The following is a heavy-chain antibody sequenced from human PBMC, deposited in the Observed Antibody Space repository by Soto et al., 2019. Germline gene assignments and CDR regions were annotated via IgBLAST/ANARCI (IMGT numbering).Heavy chain of an antibody. V-gene: IGHV3-21*01. J-gene: IGHJ4*02. Sequence: GGSLRLSCAASGFTFSSYSMNWVRQAPGKGLEWVSSISSSSSYIYYADSVKGRFTISRDNAKNSLYLQMNSLRAEDTAVYYCARAPVTRPYFDYWGQGTLVTVSS. CDR3: ARAPVTRPYFDY. CDR1: GFTFSSYS. CDR2: ISSSSSYI. D-gene: IGHD4-17*01.